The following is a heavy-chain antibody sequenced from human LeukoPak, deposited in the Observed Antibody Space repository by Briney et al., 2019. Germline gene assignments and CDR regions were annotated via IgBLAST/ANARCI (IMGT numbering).Heavy chain of an antibody. CDR3: ARDLDYDILTGYYNWWFDP. V-gene: IGHV1-18*04. Sequence: GASVKVSCKASGYTITRYGISWVRQAPGQGLEWMGWFSAYNGNTNYAQKLQGRVTMTTDTSTSTAYMELRSLRSDDTAVYYCARDLDYDILTGYYNWWFDPWGQGTLVTVSS. CDR1: GYTITRYG. CDR2: FSAYNGNT. D-gene: IGHD3-9*01. J-gene: IGHJ5*02.